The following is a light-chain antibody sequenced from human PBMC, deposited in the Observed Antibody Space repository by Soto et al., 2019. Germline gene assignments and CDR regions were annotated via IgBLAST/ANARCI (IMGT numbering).Light chain of an antibody. V-gene: IGKV3-11*01. CDR1: QSVSSY. Sequence: EIVLTQSPATLSLSPRERATLSCRASQSVSSYLAWCQQKHGQAPRLLIYDASNRATGIPARFSGSGSGTDFTLPISSLEPEDFAVDYCQQRSNWPSITFGQGTRLEIK. CDR3: QQRSNWPSIT. CDR2: DAS. J-gene: IGKJ5*01.